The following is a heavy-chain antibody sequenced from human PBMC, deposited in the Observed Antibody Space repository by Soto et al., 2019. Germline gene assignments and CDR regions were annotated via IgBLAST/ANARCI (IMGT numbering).Heavy chain of an antibody. CDR2: INPNSGGT. J-gene: IGHJ5*02. Sequence: QVQLVQSGAEVKKPGASVKVSCKASGYTFTVYYMHWVRQAPGQGLEWMGWINPNSGGTNYAQKFQGRVTMTRDTSISTAYMELSRLRSDDTAVYYCEREERERLHVDIVALSCFEPWGQGTLVTVSS. V-gene: IGHV1-2*02. CDR1: GYTFTVYY. CDR3: EREERERLHVDIVALSCFEP. D-gene: IGHD5-12*01.